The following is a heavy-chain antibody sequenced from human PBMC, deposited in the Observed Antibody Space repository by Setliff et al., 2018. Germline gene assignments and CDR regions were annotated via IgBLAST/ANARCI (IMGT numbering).Heavy chain of an antibody. CDR1: GFTFSSFW. D-gene: IGHD3-16*01. V-gene: IGHV3-7*01. Sequence: PGGSLRLSCAASGFTFSSFWMSWVRQTPGKGLEWVANINQDGSGKYYVDSVKGRFTISRDNAKNSLSLQMNSLRAEDTSVYYCARQLGDGGQGTPVTVSS. J-gene: IGHJ4*02. CDR2: INQDGSGK. CDR3: ARQLGD.